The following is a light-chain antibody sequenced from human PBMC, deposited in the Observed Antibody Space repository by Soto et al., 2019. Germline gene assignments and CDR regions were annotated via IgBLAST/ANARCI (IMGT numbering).Light chain of an antibody. CDR1: SIGSKT. CDR3: QVWDSSRNHVV. V-gene: IGLV3-21*04. Sequence: SYELTQPPAVSVAPGETATITCGGSSIGSKTVHWYQQKPGQAPIVVIYFDNDRPSGIPERFSGSNSGNTATLTISRVEAGDEADYYCQVWDSSRNHVVFGGGTKLTVL. J-gene: IGLJ2*01. CDR2: FDN.